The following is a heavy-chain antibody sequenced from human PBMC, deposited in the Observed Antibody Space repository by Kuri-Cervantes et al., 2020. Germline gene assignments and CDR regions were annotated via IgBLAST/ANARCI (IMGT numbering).Heavy chain of an antibody. J-gene: IGHJ4*02. D-gene: IGHD2-8*02. V-gene: IGHV1-58*01. CDR2: IVVGSGNT. Sequence: SVKVSCKAPGFTFTSSAVQWVRQARGQRLEWIGWIVVGSGNTNYAQKFQERVTITRDMSTSTAYMELSSLRSEDTAVYYCAREILGDYFDYWGQGTLVTVSS. CDR1: GFTFTSSA. CDR3: AREILGDYFDY.